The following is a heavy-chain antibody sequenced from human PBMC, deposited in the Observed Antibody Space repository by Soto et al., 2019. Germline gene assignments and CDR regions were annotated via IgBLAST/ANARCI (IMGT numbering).Heavy chain of an antibody. CDR2: IKSKTDGGTT. V-gene: IGHV3-15*01. J-gene: IGHJ4*02. CDR1: GFTFTKAW. D-gene: IGHD2-15*01. Sequence: GGSLRLSCAASGFTFTKAWMSWVRQAPGKGLEWVGRIKSKTDGGTTDYAAPVKGRFTISRDDSKNTLYPQMNSLKTEDTAVYYCTTEGPGYCSGGSCYAIDYWGQGTLVTVSS. CDR3: TTEGPGYCSGGSCYAIDY.